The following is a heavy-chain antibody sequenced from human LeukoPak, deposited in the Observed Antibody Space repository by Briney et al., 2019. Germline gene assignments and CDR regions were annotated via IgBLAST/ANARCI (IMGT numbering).Heavy chain of an antibody. J-gene: IGHJ6*02. CDR2: ISYDGSNK. CDR3: ARPTPYYYYGMDV. Sequence: GGSLRLSCAASGFTFSNYAIHWVRQAPGKGLEWATVISYDGSNKYYADSVKGRFTISRDTSKNALYLQMNSLRAEDTAVYYCARPTPYYYYGMDVWGQGTTVTVSS. V-gene: IGHV3-30-3*01. CDR1: GFTFSNYA.